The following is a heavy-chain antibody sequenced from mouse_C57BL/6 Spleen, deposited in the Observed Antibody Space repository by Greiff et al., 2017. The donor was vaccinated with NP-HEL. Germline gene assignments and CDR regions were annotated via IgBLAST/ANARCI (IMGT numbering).Heavy chain of an antibody. CDR1: GFTFSSYA. CDR2: ISDGGSYT. CDR3: AGSRRYYAMDY. Sequence: EVQGVESGGGLVKPGGSLKLSCAASGFTFSSYAMSWVRQTPEKRLEWVATISDGGSYTYYPDNVKGRFTISRDNAKNNLYLQMSHLKSEDTAMYYCAGSRRYYAMDYWGQGTSVTVSS. J-gene: IGHJ4*01. V-gene: IGHV5-4*01. D-gene: IGHD1-1*01.